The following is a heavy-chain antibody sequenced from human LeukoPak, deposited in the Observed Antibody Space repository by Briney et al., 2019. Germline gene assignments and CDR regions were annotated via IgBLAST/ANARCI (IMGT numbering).Heavy chain of an antibody. CDR3: ARGVTDFWSGYYYY. CDR1: GVSISIYY. D-gene: IGHD3-3*01. Sequence: SETLSLTCTVSGVSISIYYWSWIRQPPGKGLEWIGYIYYSGSTNYNPSLKSRVTISVDTSKNQFSLKLSSVTAADTAVYYCARGVTDFWSGYYYYWGQGTLVTVSS. J-gene: IGHJ4*02. V-gene: IGHV4-59*01. CDR2: IYYSGST.